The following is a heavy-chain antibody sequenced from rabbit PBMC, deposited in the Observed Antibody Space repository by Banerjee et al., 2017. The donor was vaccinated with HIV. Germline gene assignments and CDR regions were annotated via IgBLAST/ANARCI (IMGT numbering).Heavy chain of an antibody. CDR3: ARDYVYGDDYGDLEL. J-gene: IGHJ3*01. V-gene: IGHV1S40*01. CDR1: GFSFSSGYY. D-gene: IGHD2-1*01. Sequence: QSLEESGGDLVKPGASLTLTCKASGFSFSSGYYMCWVRQAPGKGLEWIACIYIGSSGSTYYASWAKGRFTISKTSSTTVTLQMTSLTAADTATYFCARDYVYGDDYGDLELWGQGTLVTVS. CDR2: IYIGSSGST.